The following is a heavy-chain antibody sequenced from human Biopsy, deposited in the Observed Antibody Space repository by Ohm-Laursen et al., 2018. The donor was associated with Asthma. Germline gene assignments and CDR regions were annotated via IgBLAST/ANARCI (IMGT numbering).Heavy chain of an antibody. CDR2: IYYSGTT. CDR3: VRGSSSWHHGPFHYYYGLDV. V-gene: IGHV4-39*01. Sequence: TLSLTCSLSSGSGGYMRSGNYCWGWIRQPPGKGLEWIGSIYYSGTTHYNPSLESRVTVSADTSKNQFSLKLTSVTAADTAVYYCVRGSSSWHHGPFHYYYGLDVWGQGTTATVSS. J-gene: IGHJ6*02. D-gene: IGHD6-13*01. CDR1: SGSGGYMRSGNYC.